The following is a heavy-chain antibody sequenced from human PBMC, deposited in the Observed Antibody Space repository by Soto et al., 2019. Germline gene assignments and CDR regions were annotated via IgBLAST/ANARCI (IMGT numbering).Heavy chain of an antibody. CDR3: AKVDAVRGVKTESGSFDY. V-gene: IGHV3-23*01. D-gene: IGHD3-10*01. CDR1: GFTFSSYA. CDR2: ISGSGGST. J-gene: IGHJ4*02. Sequence: GXSLRLSCAASGFTFSSYAMSWVRQAPGKGLEWVSAISGSGGSTYYADSVKGRFTISRDNSKNTLYLQMNSLRAEDTAVYYCAKVDAVRGVKTESGSFDYWGEGTLVTXSS.